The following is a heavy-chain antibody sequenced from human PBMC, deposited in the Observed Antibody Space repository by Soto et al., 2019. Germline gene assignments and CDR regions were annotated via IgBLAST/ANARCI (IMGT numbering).Heavy chain of an antibody. Sequence: EVQLVQSGPEVTKPGESLKISCKASGYGFTTYWIAWVRQMPGKGLEWMGSIYPGDSETKYSPSFQGQVTISADKSISTAFLQWSSLKASDTAMYYCARHGAGFDYWGQGTLVTVSS. D-gene: IGHD6-13*01. J-gene: IGHJ4*02. V-gene: IGHV5-51*01. CDR3: ARHGAGFDY. CDR2: IYPGDSET. CDR1: GYGFTTYW.